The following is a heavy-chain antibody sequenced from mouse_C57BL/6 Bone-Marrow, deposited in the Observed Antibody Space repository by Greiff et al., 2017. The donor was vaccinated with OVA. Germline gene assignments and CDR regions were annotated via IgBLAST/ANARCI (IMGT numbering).Heavy chain of an antibody. Sequence: EVPLVESGGGLVQPGGSLKLSCAASGFTFSDYGMAWVRQAPRQGPEWVAFISNLAYSIYYADTVTGRFPISRETAKNTLYLEKSSLRSEDTDMYYCARPHYYDGSSYGYAYWGQGTLVTVSA. CDR1: GFTFSDYG. CDR2: ISNLAYSI. D-gene: IGHD1-1*01. V-gene: IGHV5-15*01. J-gene: IGHJ3*01. CDR3: ARPHYYDGSSYGYAY.